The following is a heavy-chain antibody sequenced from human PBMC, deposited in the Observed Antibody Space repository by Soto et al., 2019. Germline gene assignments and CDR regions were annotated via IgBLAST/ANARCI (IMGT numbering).Heavy chain of an antibody. J-gene: IGHJ5*02. CDR2: ISYDGSNK. CDR3: ARDVYYDSSGYYSNWFDP. CDR1: GFTFSSYG. Sequence: QPGGSLRLSCAASGFTFSSYGMHWVRQAPGKGLEWVAVISYDGSNKYYADSVKGRFTISRDNSKNTLYLQMNSLRAEDTAVYYCARDVYYDSSGYYSNWFDPWGQGTLVTVSS. D-gene: IGHD3-22*01. V-gene: IGHV3-30*03.